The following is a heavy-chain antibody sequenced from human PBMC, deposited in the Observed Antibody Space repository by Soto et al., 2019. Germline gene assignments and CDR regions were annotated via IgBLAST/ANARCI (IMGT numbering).Heavy chain of an antibody. CDR1: GYTFTGYY. Sequence: QVPLVQSGAEVKKPGASVKVSCKASGYTFTGYYMHWVRQAPGQGLEWMGWINPNSGGTNYAQKFQGWVTMTRDTSISTAYMELSRLRSDDTAVYYCARVSITSYYYGMDVWGQGTTVTVSS. CDR3: ARVSITSYYYGMDV. J-gene: IGHJ6*02. CDR2: INPNSGGT. V-gene: IGHV1-2*04. D-gene: IGHD1-1*01.